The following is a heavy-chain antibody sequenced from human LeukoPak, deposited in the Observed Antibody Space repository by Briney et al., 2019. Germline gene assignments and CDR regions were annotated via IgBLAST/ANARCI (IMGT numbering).Heavy chain of an antibody. Sequence: GGSLRLSCAASGFTFSSYWMHWVRQAPGKGLVWVSRINSDGSSTSYADSVKGRFTISRDNAKNSLYLQMNSLRAEDTAVYYCAKPRGDGYNFDAFDIWGQGTMVSVSS. CDR1: GFTFSSYW. J-gene: IGHJ3*02. D-gene: IGHD5-24*01. CDR3: AKPRGDGYNFDAFDI. CDR2: INSDGSST. V-gene: IGHV3-74*01.